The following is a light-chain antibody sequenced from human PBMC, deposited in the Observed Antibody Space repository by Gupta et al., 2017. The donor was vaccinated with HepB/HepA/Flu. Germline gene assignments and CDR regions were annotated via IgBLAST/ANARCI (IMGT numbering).Light chain of an antibody. CDR1: QSILYSSNNRNY. Sequence: DIVMTQSPDSLAVSLGERATINCKSSQSILYSSNNRNYLAWYQQKPGQPAKLLSYWAYIREAGVPDRISGSGSGTDCTLTISSLQAEDVSVYYGQQYYNTPQITFGQGTRLEIK. J-gene: IGKJ5*01. CDR2: WAY. CDR3: QQYYNTPQIT. V-gene: IGKV4-1*01.